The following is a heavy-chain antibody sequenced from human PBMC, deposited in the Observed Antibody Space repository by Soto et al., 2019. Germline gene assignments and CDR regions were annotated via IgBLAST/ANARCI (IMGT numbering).Heavy chain of an antibody. CDR3: AKDRGYSYGPLDY. Sequence: GGSLRLSCAASGFTFSSYGMHWVRQAPGKGLEWVAVISYDGSNKYYADSVKGRFTISRDNSKNTLYLQMNSLRAEDTAVYYCAKDRGYSYGPLDYWGQGTLVTVSS. V-gene: IGHV3-30*18. J-gene: IGHJ4*02. CDR1: GFTFSSYG. D-gene: IGHD5-18*01. CDR2: ISYDGSNK.